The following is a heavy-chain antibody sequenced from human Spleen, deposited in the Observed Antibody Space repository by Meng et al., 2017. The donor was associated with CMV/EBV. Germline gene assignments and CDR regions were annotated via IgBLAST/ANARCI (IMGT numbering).Heavy chain of an antibody. CDR2: INSDGSST. Sequence: GGSLRLSCAASGFTFSSYWMHWVRQAPGKGLVWVSRINSDGSSTSYADSVKGRFTISRDNAKNTLYLQMNSLRAEDTAVYYCARGGDIVVEPAALDYWGQGTLVTVSS. D-gene: IGHD2-2*01. CDR1: GFTFSSYW. V-gene: IGHV3-74*01. CDR3: ARGGDIVVEPAALDY. J-gene: IGHJ4*02.